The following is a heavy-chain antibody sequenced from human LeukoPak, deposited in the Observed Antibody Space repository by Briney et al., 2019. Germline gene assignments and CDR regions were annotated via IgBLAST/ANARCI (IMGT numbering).Heavy chain of an antibody. J-gene: IGHJ4*02. V-gene: IGHV4-31*03. D-gene: IGHD3-22*01. CDR3: ARADRSSGYYYDY. Sequence: SETLSLTCTVSGGSISSGGYYWSWIRQHPGKGLEWIGYIYYSGSTYYNPSLKSRVTISVDTSKNQFYLKLSSVTAADTAVYYCARADRSSGYYYDYWGQGTLVTVSS. CDR1: GGSISSGGYY. CDR2: IYYSGST.